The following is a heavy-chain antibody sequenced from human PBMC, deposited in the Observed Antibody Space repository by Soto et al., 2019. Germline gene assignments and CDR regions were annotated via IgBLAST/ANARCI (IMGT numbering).Heavy chain of an antibody. J-gene: IGHJ3*02. CDR2: FIPIFGTA. Sequence: QVQLVQSGAEVKKPGSSVKVSCKASGGTFSSYAISWVRQAPGQGLEWMGGFIPIFGTANYAQKFQGRVTIAAHESTRTANMELGRVRAEDTAVYYCARDGGDYGRKEAFDIWGQGTMVTVSS. CDR3: ARDGGDYGRKEAFDI. D-gene: IGHD4-17*01. V-gene: IGHV1-69*12. CDR1: GGTFSSYA.